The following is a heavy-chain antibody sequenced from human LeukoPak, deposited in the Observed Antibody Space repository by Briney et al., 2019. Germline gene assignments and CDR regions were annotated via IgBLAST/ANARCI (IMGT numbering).Heavy chain of an antibody. J-gene: IGHJ6*03. V-gene: IGHV4-39*07. CDR2: IYFSGST. Sequence: SETLSLTCTISGDSIDTSDYYWGWIRQPPGKGLEWVGSIYFSGSTYYNPSLKSRVTISVDTSNNQFSLKLRSVTTADTAVYYCARGGGCSGGSCYYMDVWGKGTTVTISS. CDR1: GDSIDTSDYY. CDR3: ARGGGCSGGSCYYMDV. D-gene: IGHD2-15*01.